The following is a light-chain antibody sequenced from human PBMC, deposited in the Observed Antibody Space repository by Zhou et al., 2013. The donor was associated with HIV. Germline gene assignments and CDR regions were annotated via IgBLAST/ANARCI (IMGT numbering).Light chain of an antibody. Sequence: DIQLTQSPSFLSASVGDRVTITCRASQGISGYLAWYQQKPGKAPKLLIYAASTLQSGVPSRFSGSGSGTEFTLTISSLQPEDFATYYCQQLNSYPLSFGGGTEVEIK. CDR1: QGISGY. V-gene: IGKV1-9*01. CDR3: QQLNSYPLS. J-gene: IGKJ4*01. CDR2: AAS.